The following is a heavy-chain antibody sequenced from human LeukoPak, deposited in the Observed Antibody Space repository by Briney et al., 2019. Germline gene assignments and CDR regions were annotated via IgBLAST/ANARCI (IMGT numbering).Heavy chain of an antibody. CDR3: AREGSSGYYRN. D-gene: IGHD3-22*01. J-gene: IGHJ4*02. V-gene: IGHV3-33*01. CDR1: GFTFSSYG. Sequence: GGSLRLSCAASGFTFSSYGMHWVRQAPGKGLEWVAVIWYDGSNKYNADSVKGRFTISRDNSKNTLYLQMNSLRAEDTAVYYCAREGSSGYYRNWGQGTLVTVSS. CDR2: IWYDGSNK.